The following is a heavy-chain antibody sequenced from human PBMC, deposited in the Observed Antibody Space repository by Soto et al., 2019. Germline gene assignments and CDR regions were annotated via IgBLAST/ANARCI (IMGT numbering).Heavy chain of an antibody. Sequence: GGSLRLSCVASGFTFSSYDMHWVRQATGKGLEWVSAIGTAGDTYYPGSVKGRFTISRENAKNSLYLQMNSLRAGDTAVYYCASARMTTVTHGSDYWGQGTLVTVSS. D-gene: IGHD4-17*01. V-gene: IGHV3-13*01. CDR3: ASARMTTVTHGSDY. CDR1: GFTFSSYD. J-gene: IGHJ4*02. CDR2: IGTAGDT.